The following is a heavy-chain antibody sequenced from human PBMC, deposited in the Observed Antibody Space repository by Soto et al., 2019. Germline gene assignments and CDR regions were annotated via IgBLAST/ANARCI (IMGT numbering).Heavy chain of an antibody. CDR2: IYYSGST. CDR1: GGSISSYY. V-gene: IGHV4-59*01. J-gene: IGHJ5*02. CDR3: ARDRLANWFDP. Sequence: PSETLSRTWTVSGGSISSYYWNGIRQPPGKGLEWIGYIYYSGSTKYNPSLKSRVTISVDTSKNQFSLKLSSVTAADTAVYYCARDRLANWFDPWGQGTLVTVSS. D-gene: IGHD3-9*01.